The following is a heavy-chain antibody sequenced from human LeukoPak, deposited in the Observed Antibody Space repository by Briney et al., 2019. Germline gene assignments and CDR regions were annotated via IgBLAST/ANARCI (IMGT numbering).Heavy chain of an antibody. CDR2: ISYDGRDK. D-gene: IGHD3-10*01. CDR3: AKDQFRPMVRGVITYYYHGMDV. V-gene: IGHV3-30*18. J-gene: IGHJ6*04. Sequence: AGGSLRLSCAASGFTFRGYGMHWVRQAPGKGREWVAVISYDGRDKYYADSVKGRFTVLRDTYRNTLFLQMTSLRAEDTAVYYCAKDQFRPMVRGVITYYYHGMDVWGKGTTVTVSS. CDR1: GFTFRGYG.